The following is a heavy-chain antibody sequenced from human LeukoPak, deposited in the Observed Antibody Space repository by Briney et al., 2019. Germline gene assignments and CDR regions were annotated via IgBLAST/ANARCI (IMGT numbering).Heavy chain of an antibody. CDR2: ISYDGSNK. D-gene: IGHD1-26*01. Sequence: GGSLRLSCAASGFTFSSYAMHWVRQAPGKGLEWVAVISYDGSNKYYADSVKGRFTISRDNSKNTLYLQMNSLRAEDTAVYYCASNIVGATQYYYYGMDVWGQGTTVTVSS. CDR3: ASNIVGATQYYYYGMDV. J-gene: IGHJ6*02. V-gene: IGHV3-30*04. CDR1: GFTFSSYA.